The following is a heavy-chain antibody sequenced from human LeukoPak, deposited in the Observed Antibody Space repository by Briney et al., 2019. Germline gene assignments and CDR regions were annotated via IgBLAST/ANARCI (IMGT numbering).Heavy chain of an antibody. CDR2: ISGSGGST. D-gene: IGHD6-13*01. Sequence: QSGGSLRLSCAASGFTFSSYGMSWVRQAPGKGLEWVSAISGSGGSTYYADSVKGRFTISRDNSKNTLYLQMNSLRAEDTAVYYCARKYSSSWYYYYYMDVWGKGTTVTVSS. CDR3: ARKYSSSWYYYYYMDV. CDR1: GFTFSSYG. J-gene: IGHJ6*03. V-gene: IGHV3-23*01.